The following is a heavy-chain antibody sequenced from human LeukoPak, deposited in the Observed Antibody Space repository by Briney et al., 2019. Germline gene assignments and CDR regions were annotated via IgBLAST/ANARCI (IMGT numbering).Heavy chain of an antibody. CDR1: GFTLSDYY. Sequence: GGSLRLSCAASGFTLSDYYMSWVRQAPGKGLEWVSYISSSGNTIYYADSVKGRFTIPRDNAKNSLYLQMNSLRAEDTAVYYCARALYDYSDWLYWGQGTLVTVSS. V-gene: IGHV3-11*01. D-gene: IGHD4-11*01. J-gene: IGHJ4*02. CDR2: ISSSGNTI. CDR3: ARALYDYSDWLY.